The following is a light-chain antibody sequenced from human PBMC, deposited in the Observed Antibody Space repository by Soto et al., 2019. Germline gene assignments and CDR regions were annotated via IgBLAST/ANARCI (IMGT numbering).Light chain of an antibody. V-gene: IGKV3-11*01. CDR2: GAS. CDR3: QQRSNWIT. CDR1: QSVSSD. Sequence: ENVFTPSPGTLSLSPGERATLSCRASQSVSSDLAWYQQKPGQAPRLLIFGASNRATGIPARFSGSGSGTDFTLTISSLEPEDFAVYYCQQRSNWITCGQGTRREIK. J-gene: IGKJ5*01.